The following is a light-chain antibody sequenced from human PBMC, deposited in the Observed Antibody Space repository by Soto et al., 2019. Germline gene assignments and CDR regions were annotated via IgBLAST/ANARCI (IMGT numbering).Light chain of an antibody. J-gene: IGKJ1*01. CDR1: QSIHYY. V-gene: IGKV1-5*01. Sequence: DIQMTQSPSTLSASVGDRVTITCRASQSIHYYLAWYQQKPGKAPKLLIYDASSLESGVPSRFSGSGSGTEFTLTISSLQSDDFPTYYCQQYNTWTFGQGTTVEIK. CDR3: QQYNTWT. CDR2: DAS.